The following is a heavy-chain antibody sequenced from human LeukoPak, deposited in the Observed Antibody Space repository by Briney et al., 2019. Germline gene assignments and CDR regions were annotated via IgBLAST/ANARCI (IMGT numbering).Heavy chain of an antibody. J-gene: IGHJ4*02. V-gene: IGHV3-74*01. CDR1: GFTFSSYW. CDR2: IKSDGSKT. D-gene: IGHD3-22*01. Sequence: GESLRLSCAASGFTFSSYWMHWVRQAPGKGLVWVSRIKSDGSKTSYADSVKGRFTISRDNAKNTLYLQVNSLRAEDSAVYYCARDLELVYYDSSCYDYWGQGTLVTV. CDR3: ARDLELVYYDSSCYDY.